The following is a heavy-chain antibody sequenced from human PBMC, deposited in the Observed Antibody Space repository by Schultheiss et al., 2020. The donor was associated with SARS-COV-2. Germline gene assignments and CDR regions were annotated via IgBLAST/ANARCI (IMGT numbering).Heavy chain of an antibody. Sequence: ASVKVSCKASGYTFSGYYLHWVRQAPGQGLEWMGWINPNSGGTNYAQKFQGWVTMTRDTSISTAYMELSRLRSEDTAVYYCARDSRGYHYPDRPWFDAWGQGTLVTVSS. CDR2: INPNSGGT. CDR3: ARDSRGYHYPDRPWFDA. D-gene: IGHD3-22*01. J-gene: IGHJ5*02. CDR1: GYTFSGYY. V-gene: IGHV1-2*04.